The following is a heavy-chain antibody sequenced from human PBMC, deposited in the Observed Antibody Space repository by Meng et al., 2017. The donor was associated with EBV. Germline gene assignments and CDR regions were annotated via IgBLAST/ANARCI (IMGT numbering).Heavy chain of an antibody. D-gene: IGHD6-19*01. Sequence: VQLGQSGAEVKKPGASVKVSCKASGYTFTGYYMHWVRQAPGQGLEWMGRINPNSGGTNYAQKFQGRVTMTRDTSISTAYMELSRLRSDDTAVYYCARVGIAVAGTGDYWGQGTLVTVSS. CDR2: INPNSGGT. V-gene: IGHV1-2*06. CDR1: GYTFTGYY. J-gene: IGHJ4*02. CDR3: ARVGIAVAGTGDY.